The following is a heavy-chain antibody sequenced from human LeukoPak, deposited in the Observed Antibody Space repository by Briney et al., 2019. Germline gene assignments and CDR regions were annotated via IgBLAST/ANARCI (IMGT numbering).Heavy chain of an antibody. J-gene: IGHJ5*02. V-gene: IGHV3-21*04. D-gene: IGHD3-22*01. CDR1: GFTFSSYG. CDR2: ISSTSGYI. CDR3: AKDPRAFYYDSSGYNNWFDP. Sequence: GGSLRLSCAGSGFTFSSYGMNWVRQAPGKGLEWVSCISSTSGYISYADSVRGRFTISRDNAKNSLYLQMNSLRAEDTALYYCAKDPRAFYYDSSGYNNWFDPWGQGTLVTVSS.